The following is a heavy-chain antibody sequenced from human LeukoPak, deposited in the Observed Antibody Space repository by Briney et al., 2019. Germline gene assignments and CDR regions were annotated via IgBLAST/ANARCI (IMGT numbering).Heavy chain of an antibody. D-gene: IGHD1-26*01. J-gene: IGHJ4*02. CDR2: ISGSGGTT. Sequence: PGGSLRLSCAASGFTFSTYNMNWVRQPPGKGLEWVSAISGSGGTTDYADSVKGRFTISRDNSKNTLNLQMNSLIAEDTAIYYCAKDRWRGSYYTFDYWGQGTPVTVSS. CDR3: AKDRWRGSYYTFDY. V-gene: IGHV3-23*01. CDR1: GFTFSTYN.